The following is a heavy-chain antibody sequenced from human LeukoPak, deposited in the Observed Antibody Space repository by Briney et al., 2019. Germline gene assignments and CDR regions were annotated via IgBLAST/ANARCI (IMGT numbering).Heavy chain of an antibody. J-gene: IGHJ4*02. CDR3: ARDTMVRGVNPPYHFDY. D-gene: IGHD3-10*01. Sequence: GGSLRLSCAASGFTFSTYSMHWVRQAPGKGLEWGSDISSNSSTIYYTASMKVRFTISRDNAKNSLYLQMNTLRDEDTAVYYCARDTMVRGVNPPYHFDYWGQGTLVTVSS. CDR2: ISSNSSTI. V-gene: IGHV3-48*02. CDR1: GFTFSTYS.